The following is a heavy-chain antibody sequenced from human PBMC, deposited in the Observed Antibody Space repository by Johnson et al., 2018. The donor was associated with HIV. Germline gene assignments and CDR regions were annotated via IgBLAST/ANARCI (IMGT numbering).Heavy chain of an antibody. Sequence: QMQLVESGGGVVQPGRSLRLSCAASGFTFSSYAMHWVRQAPGKGLEWVAVISYDGSNKYYADSVKGRFTISRDNSKNTLYLQMNSLRAEDTAVYYCAKGLRPYGSGPSAAFDIWGQGTMVTVSS. D-gene: IGHD3-10*01. CDR1: GFTFSSYA. CDR3: AKGLRPYGSGPSAAFDI. J-gene: IGHJ3*02. CDR2: ISYDGSNK. V-gene: IGHV3-30-3*01.